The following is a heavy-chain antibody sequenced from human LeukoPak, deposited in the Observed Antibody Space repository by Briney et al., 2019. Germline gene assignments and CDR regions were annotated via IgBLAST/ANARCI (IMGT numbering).Heavy chain of an antibody. CDR3: ARVRTSSWYYFDY. D-gene: IGHD6-13*01. V-gene: IGHV3-11*01. J-gene: IGHJ4*02. CDR1: GFTFSSYA. CDR2: ISSSGSTI. Sequence: GGSLRLSCAASGFTFSSYAMSWIRQAPGKGLEWVSYISSSGSTIYYADSVKGRFTISRDNAKNSLYLQMNSLRAEDTAVYYCARVRTSSWYYFDYWGQGTLVTVSS.